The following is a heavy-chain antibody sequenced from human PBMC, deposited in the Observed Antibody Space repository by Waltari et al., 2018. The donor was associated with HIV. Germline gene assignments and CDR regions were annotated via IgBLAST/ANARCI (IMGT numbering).Heavy chain of an antibody. CDR1: GYPIHSDYN. V-gene: IGHV4-38-2*01. J-gene: IGHJ2*01. CDR3: ARAGVVPALFDL. Sequence: QVQLQESGPGLLKPSETLSLTCVVSGYPIHSDYNWGWIRQPPGKGREGIGSVYHSGSTLHNPSLHSRVTISIDMSKSQFSLKLSSVTAADTAVYYCARAGVVPALFDLWGRGTLVTVSS. D-gene: IGHD2-21*01. CDR2: VYHSGST.